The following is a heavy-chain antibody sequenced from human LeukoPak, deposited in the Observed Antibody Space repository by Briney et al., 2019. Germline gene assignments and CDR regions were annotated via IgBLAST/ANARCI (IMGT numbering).Heavy chain of an antibody. Sequence: KTSETLSLTCTVSGGSISNYYWNWIRQPPGKGLEWIGYIYYSGTTNYNPSLKSRVTISLDTSKNQFSLKLASLTAADTAVYYCARRPIVGSTGFYFDPWGPGTLVTVSS. D-gene: IGHD1-26*01. CDR3: ARRPIVGSTGFYFDP. CDR2: IYYSGTT. CDR1: GGSISNYY. J-gene: IGHJ5*02. V-gene: IGHV4-59*08.